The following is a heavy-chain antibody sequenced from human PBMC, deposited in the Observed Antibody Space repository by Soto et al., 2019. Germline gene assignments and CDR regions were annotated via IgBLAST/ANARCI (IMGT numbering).Heavy chain of an antibody. CDR2: ISSSTSHT. D-gene: IGHD6-13*01. CDR1: GLTFSDYY. V-gene: IGHV3-11*05. J-gene: IGHJ4*02. CDR3: ARGRGAAADYFDF. Sequence: GSLRLSCAVSGLTFSDYYMTWIRQAPGKGLEWVSYISSSTSHTNYADSVKGRFTISRDNAKNSLFLQMNSLRAEDTAVYYCARGRGAAADYFDFWGQGTLVTAPQ.